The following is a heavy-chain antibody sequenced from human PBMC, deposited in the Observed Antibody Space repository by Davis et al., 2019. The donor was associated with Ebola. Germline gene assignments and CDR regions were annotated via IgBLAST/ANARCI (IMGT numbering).Heavy chain of an antibody. Sequence: MPSETLSLTCAVYGGSFSGYYWSWIRQPPGKGLEWIGEIKHSGSTNYNPSLKSRVTLSVDTSKNQFSLKLSSVTAADTAVYYCARGRYSYGFDYWGQGTLVTVSS. D-gene: IGHD5-18*01. V-gene: IGHV4-34*01. J-gene: IGHJ4*02. CDR3: ARGRYSYGFDY. CDR2: IKHSGST. CDR1: GGSFSGYY.